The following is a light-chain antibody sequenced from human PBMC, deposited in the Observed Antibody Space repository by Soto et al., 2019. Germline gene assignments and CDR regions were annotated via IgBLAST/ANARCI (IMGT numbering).Light chain of an antibody. J-gene: IGLJ1*01. Sequence: QSALTQPASVSGSPGQSITISCLGTSSDVGGSKYVSWYQQHPGKAPKLIIYAVNNRPSGVSSRFSGSKSGNTASLTISGLQAEDETDYYCCSFATSDTYVFGTGTKVTVL. CDR2: AVN. V-gene: IGLV2-14*01. CDR1: SSDVGGSKY. CDR3: CSFATSDTYV.